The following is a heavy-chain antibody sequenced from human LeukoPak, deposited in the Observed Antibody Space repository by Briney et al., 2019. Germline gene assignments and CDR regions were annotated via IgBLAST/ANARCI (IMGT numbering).Heavy chain of an antibody. CDR1: GFTFENYG. Sequence: GGSLRLSCAASGFTFENYGMNWVRQVPGKGPEWVSGINWNGGSTGYADSVKGRFTISRDNAKSSLFLQMNSLRVEDMALYHCARAYSTGWYGAFEIWGQGTMVTVSS. CDR3: ARAYSTGWYGAFEI. J-gene: IGHJ3*02. CDR2: INWNGGST. V-gene: IGHV3-20*01. D-gene: IGHD6-19*01.